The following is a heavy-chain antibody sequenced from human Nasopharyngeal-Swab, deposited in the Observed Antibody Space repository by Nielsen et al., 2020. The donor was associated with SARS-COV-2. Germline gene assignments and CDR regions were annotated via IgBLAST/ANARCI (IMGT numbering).Heavy chain of an antibody. CDR1: GFSLSNARMG. Sequence: SGPTLVKPTETLTLTCTVSGFSLSNARMGVSWIRQPPGKALEWLAHIFSNDEKSYSTSLKSRLTISKDTSKSQVVLTMTNMDPVDTATYYCARMLRFPEEYYFDYWGQGTLVTVSS. CDR2: IFSNDEK. J-gene: IGHJ4*02. CDR3: ARMLRFPEEYYFDY. D-gene: IGHD3-3*01. V-gene: IGHV2-26*01.